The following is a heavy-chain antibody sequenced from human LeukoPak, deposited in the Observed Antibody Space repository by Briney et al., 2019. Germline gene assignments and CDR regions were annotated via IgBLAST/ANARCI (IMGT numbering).Heavy chain of an antibody. CDR2: IYYSGST. J-gene: IGHJ4*02. V-gene: IGHV4-59*01. CDR1: GGSISSYY. CDR3: ARANYYGSGSYFNFDY. D-gene: IGHD3-10*01. Sequence: SETLSLTCTVSGGSISSYYWSWIRQPPGKGLEWIGYIYYSGSTNYNPSLKSRVTISVDTSKNQFSLKLSSVTAADTAVYYRARANYYGSGSYFNFDYWGQGTLVTVSS.